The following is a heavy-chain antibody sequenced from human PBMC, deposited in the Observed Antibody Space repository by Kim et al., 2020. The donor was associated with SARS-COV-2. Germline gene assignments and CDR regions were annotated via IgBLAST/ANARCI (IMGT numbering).Heavy chain of an antibody. Sequence: GGSLRLSCSASGFTFSSYAMHWVRQAPGKGLDYVSAISSNGGSTYYADSVKGRFTISRDNSKNTLYLQMSSLRAEDTAVYYCVKESNYGSGYFDYGGQGT. V-gene: IGHV3-64D*06. CDR1: GFTFSSYA. J-gene: IGHJ4*02. CDR2: ISSNGGST. D-gene: IGHD4-4*01. CDR3: VKESNYGSGYFDY.